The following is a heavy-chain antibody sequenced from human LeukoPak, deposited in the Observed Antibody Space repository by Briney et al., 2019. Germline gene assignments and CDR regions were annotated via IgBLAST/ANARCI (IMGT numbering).Heavy chain of an antibody. J-gene: IGHJ6*03. CDR1: GGSISSYY. CDR3: ARMPPPPTAMDYYYYMDV. V-gene: IGHV4-59*01. D-gene: IGHD2-2*01. CDR2: IYYSGST. Sequence: SETLSLTCTVSGGSISSYYWSWIRQPPGKGLESIGYIYYSGSTNYNPSLKSRVTISVDTSKNQFSLKLSSVTAADTAVYYCARMPPPPTAMDYYYYMDVWGKGTTVTVSS.